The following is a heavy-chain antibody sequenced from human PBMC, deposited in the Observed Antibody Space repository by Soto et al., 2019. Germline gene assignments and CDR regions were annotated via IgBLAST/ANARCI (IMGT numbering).Heavy chain of an antibody. CDR2: INHSGST. V-gene: IGHV4-34*01. Sequence: PSETLSLTCAVYGGSFSGYYWSWIRQPPGRGLEWIGEINHSGSTNYNPSLKSRVTISVDTSKNQFSLKLSSVTAADTAVYYCARARAAAGKDYYYYMDVWGKGTTVTVSS. D-gene: IGHD6-13*01. J-gene: IGHJ6*03. CDR3: ARARAAAGKDYYYYMDV. CDR1: GGSFSGYY.